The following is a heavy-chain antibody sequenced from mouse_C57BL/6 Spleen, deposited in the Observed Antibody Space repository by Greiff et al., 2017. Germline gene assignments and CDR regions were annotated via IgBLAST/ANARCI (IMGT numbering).Heavy chain of an antibody. J-gene: IGHJ2*01. CDR1: GFTFSDYG. V-gene: IGHV5-17*01. CDR2: ISSGSSTI. Sequence: EVKLVESGGGLVKPGGSLKLSCAASGFTFSDYGMHWVRQAPEKGLEWVAYISSGSSTIYYADTVKGRFTISRDNAKNTLFLQMTSLMSEDTAMYYCARSKYYGRGDFDYWGQGTTRTVSS. CDR3: ARSKYYGRGDFDY. D-gene: IGHD1-1*01.